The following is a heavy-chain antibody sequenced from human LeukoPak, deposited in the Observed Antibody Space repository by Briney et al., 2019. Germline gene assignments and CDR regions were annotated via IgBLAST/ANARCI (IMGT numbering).Heavy chain of an antibody. CDR3: ARYMGYGSGTDV. V-gene: IGHV3-33*01. CDR2: IWYDGTNE. D-gene: IGHD3-10*01. CDR1: GFTFNSYG. Sequence: GGSLRLSCAASGFTFNSYGMHWVRQAPGKGLEWVAVIWYDGTNEDYADSVKGRFTISRDNSKNTLYLQMNSLRAEDTAVYYCARYMGYGSGTDVWGKGTTVTVSS. J-gene: IGHJ6*04.